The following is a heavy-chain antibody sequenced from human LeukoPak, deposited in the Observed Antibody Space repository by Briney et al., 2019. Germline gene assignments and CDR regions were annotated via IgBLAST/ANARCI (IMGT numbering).Heavy chain of an antibody. Sequence: GESLKISCKGSGYSFTSYWIGWVRQMPGKGLEWMGIIYPGDSDTRYSPSFQGQVTISADKSISTAYLQWSSRKASDTAMYYCARHGEYCGGDCYAGMDVWGQGATVTVSS. D-gene: IGHD2-21*02. CDR3: ARHGEYCGGDCYAGMDV. CDR2: IYPGDSDT. J-gene: IGHJ6*02. V-gene: IGHV5-51*01. CDR1: GYSFTSYW.